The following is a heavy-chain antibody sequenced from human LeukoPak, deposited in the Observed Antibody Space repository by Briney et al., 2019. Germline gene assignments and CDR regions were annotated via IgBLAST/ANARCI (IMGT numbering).Heavy chain of an antibody. Sequence: PSETLSLTCAVYGGSFSGYYWSWIRQPPGKGLEWIGEINHSGSTNYNPSLKSRVTISVDTSKNQFSLKLSSVTAADTAVYYCARIAAPDTGNNWIDPWGQGTLVTVSS. V-gene: IGHV4-34*01. D-gene: IGHD6-13*01. J-gene: IGHJ5*02. CDR1: GGSFSGYY. CDR3: ARIAAPDTGNNWIDP. CDR2: INHSGST.